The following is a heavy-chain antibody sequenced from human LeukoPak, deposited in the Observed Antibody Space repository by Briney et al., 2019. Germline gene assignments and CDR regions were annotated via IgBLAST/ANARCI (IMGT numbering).Heavy chain of an antibody. D-gene: IGHD2-15*01. V-gene: IGHV7-4-1*02. CDR2: INTNTGNP. CDR1: GYTFTSYA. Sequence: GASVKVSCKASGYTFTSYAMNWVRQAPGQGLEWMGWINTNTGNPTYAQGFAGRFVFSLDTSVSTAYLQISSLKPEDTAVYYCARAGYCSAAGCRLWAYWGQGTLVTVSS. J-gene: IGHJ4*02. CDR3: ARAGYCSAAGCRLWAY.